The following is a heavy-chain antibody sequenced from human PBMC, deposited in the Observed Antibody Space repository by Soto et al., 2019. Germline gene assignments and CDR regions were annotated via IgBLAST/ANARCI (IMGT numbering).Heavy chain of an antibody. CDR3: AREASVAALNWFDH. CDR2: ILYDGSVQ. CDR1: GFTFSNYA. Sequence: PGGSLRLSCAGSGFTFSNYAVNWVRQAPGKGLEWVAVILYDGSVQHYADSVKGRFTVSRDNSKNTVYLQMNSLTPEDTATYYCAREASVAALNWFDHWGQGTLVPVSS. J-gene: IGHJ5*02. V-gene: IGHV3-30-3*01. D-gene: IGHD6-6*01.